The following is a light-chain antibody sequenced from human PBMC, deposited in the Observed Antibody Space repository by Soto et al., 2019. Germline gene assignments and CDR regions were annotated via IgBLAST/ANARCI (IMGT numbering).Light chain of an antibody. CDR3: QQYNNWWT. CDR2: GAS. CDR1: QSVNSN. J-gene: IGKJ1*01. Sequence: EIVMTQXPATLSVSPGERATLSCRASQSVNSNLAWYQQKPGQAPRLLISGASTRATGIPARFSGSGSETEFTLTISSLQSEDFAVYYCQQYNNWWTFGQGTKVE. V-gene: IGKV3-15*01.